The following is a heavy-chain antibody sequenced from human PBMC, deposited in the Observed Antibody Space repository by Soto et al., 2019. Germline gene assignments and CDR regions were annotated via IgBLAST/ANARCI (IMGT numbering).Heavy chain of an antibody. CDR2: TYPGDSDT. V-gene: IGHV5-51*01. J-gene: IGHJ6*02. CDR1: GYSFTSYL. Sequence: GESMKISYKCSGYSFTSYLIGWVRQMPGKGLEWMGITYPGDSDTRYSPSFRGQVTISADKSISTAYLQWSSLRVEDTAMYYCVRENYYYGMDVWGQGTAVTGSS. CDR3: VRENYYYGMDV.